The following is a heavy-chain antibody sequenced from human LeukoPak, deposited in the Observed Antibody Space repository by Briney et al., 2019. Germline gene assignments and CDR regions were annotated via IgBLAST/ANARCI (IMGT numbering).Heavy chain of an antibody. V-gene: IGHV3-23*01. J-gene: IGHJ4*02. D-gene: IGHD2-2*01. CDR1: GFTFSSYA. Sequence: GGSLRLSCAASGFTFSSYAMNWVRQAPGKGLEWVSGIVGGAGGTYYADSVKGRFTISRDNSKNTLYLQMNSLRAEDTAVYYCAHGSMYQLDYWGQGTLVTVSS. CDR2: IVGGAGGT. CDR3: AHGSMYQLDY.